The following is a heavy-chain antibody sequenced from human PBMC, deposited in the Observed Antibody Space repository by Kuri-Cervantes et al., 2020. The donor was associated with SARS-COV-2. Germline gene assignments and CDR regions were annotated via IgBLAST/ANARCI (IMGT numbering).Heavy chain of an antibody. CDR1: GFAFSNFA. CDR2: ISGSSGST. CDR3: AKDGRSSSWFEGYFDF. J-gene: IGHJ4*02. D-gene: IGHD6-13*01. V-gene: IGHV3-23*01. Sequence: GGSLRLSCAASGFAFSNFAMSWVRQAPGKGLEWVSAISGSSGSTCYADSVKGRFTISRDSSKNTLYLQMNSLRAEDTAVYYCAKDGRSSSWFEGYFDFWGQGTLVTVSS.